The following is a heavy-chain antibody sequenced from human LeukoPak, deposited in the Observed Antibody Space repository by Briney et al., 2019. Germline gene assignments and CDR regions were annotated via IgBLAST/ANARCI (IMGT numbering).Heavy chain of an antibody. Sequence: SETLSLTCAVYGGSFSGYYWSWIRQPPGKGLEWIGYIYYSGSTYYNPSLKSRITISVDTSKNQFSLKLSSVTAADTAVYYCAREATYGEIVGYWGQGTLVTVSS. CDR2: IYYSGST. CDR1: GGSFSGYY. CDR3: AREATYGEIVGY. J-gene: IGHJ4*02. D-gene: IGHD4/OR15-4a*01. V-gene: IGHV4-30-4*08.